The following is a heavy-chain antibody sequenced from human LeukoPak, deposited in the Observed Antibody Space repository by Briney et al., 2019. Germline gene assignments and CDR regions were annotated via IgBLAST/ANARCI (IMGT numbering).Heavy chain of an antibody. CDR1: GFTFDDYG. D-gene: IGHD2-2*02. V-gene: IGHV3-20*04. CDR3: AREGELGGYCSSTSCYTFDY. CDR2: INWNGGST. J-gene: IGHJ4*02. Sequence: GGSLRLSCAASGFTFDDYGVSWVRQAPGKGLEWVAGINWNGGSTGYADSVEGRFTISRDNARNSLYLQMNSLKAEDKALYYCAREGELGGYCSSTSCYTFDYWGQGTLVTVSS.